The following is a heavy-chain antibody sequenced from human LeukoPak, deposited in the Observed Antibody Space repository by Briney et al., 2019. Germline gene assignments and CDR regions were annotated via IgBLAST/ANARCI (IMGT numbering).Heavy chain of an antibody. CDR1: GFTFSDYY. Sequence: GGSLRLSCAASGFTFSDYYMSWIRQAPGKGLEWVSYISSNGSTIYYADSVKGRFTISRDNAKNSLYLQMNSLRAEDTAVYYCARAMAPDPSDYYYYGMDVWGQVTTVTVAS. CDR2: ISSNGSTI. CDR3: ARAMAPDPSDYYYYGMDV. D-gene: IGHD3-10*01. V-gene: IGHV3-11*01. J-gene: IGHJ6*02.